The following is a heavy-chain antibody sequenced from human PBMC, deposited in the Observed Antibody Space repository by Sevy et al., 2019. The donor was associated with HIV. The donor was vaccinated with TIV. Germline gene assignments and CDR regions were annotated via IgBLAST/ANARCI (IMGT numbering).Heavy chain of an antibody. D-gene: IGHD5-12*01. Sequence: GGSLRLSCTSSGFTFGDYAMSWFRQAPGKGLEWVAFIRRNSHEPYGGTTEYAASVKGRITISRDDSKSIAYLQMNSLKTEDTAVYYCTSPLATADTPEYFFDYWGQGILVTVSS. CDR1: GFTFGDYA. CDR2: IRRNSHEPYGGTT. J-gene: IGHJ4*02. CDR3: TSPLATADTPEYFFDY. V-gene: IGHV3-49*03.